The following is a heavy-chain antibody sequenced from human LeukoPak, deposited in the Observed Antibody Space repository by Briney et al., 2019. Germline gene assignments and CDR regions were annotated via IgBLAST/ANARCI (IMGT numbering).Heavy chain of an antibody. CDR3: ANGQIGYSSI. CDR1: GFTFSDYY. V-gene: IGHV3-11*01. J-gene: IGHJ4*02. Sequence: PGGSLRLSCAASGFTFSDYYMNWIRQAPGKGLEWISYISSSASTIYYADSVKGRFTISRDNAKNSLYLRMNSLRAEDTAVYYCANGQIGYSSIWGQGTLVTVSS. CDR2: ISSSASTI. D-gene: IGHD6-13*01.